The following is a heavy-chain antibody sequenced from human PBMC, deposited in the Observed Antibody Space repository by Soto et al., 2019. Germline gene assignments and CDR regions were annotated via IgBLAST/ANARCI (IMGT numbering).Heavy chain of an antibody. CDR2: ISAYNGNT. V-gene: IGHV1-18*01. D-gene: IGHD3-9*01. CDR3: ARDVHDYDILTGYPTPYYYYGMDV. CDR1: GYTFTSYG. Sequence: ASVKVSCKASGYTFTSYGISWVRQAPGQGLEWMGWISAYNGNTNYAQKLQGRVTMTRDTSTSTVYMELSSLRSEDTAVYYCARDVHDYDILTGYPTPYYYYGMDVWGQGTTVTVSS. J-gene: IGHJ6*02.